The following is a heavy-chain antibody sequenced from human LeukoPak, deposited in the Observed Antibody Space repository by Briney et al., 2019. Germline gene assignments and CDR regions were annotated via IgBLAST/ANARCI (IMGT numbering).Heavy chain of an antibody. CDR2: IYYSGNT. CDR3: ARQTGSGLFILP. Sequence: SETLSLTCSVSDDSINTSTYYWGWLRQAPGKGLEWIGSIYYSGNTYYNASLKSQVSISIDTSKNQFSLRLTSVTAADTAVYYCARQTGSGLFILPGGQGTLVTVSS. CDR1: DDSINTSTYY. V-gene: IGHV4-39*01. J-gene: IGHJ4*02. D-gene: IGHD3/OR15-3a*01.